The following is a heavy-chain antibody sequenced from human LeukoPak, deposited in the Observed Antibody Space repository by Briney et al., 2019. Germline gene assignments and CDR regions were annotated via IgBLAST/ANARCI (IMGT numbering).Heavy chain of an antibody. D-gene: IGHD3-16*01. V-gene: IGHV1-46*01. CDR2: INPSGGST. Sequence: ALVKVSCKASGYTFTSYYMHWVRQAPGQGLEWMGIINPSGGSTSYAQKFQGRVTMTRDMSTSTVYMELSSLRSEDTAVYYCARGTRTTFDVYSFDTWGQGTMVTVSS. CDR3: ARGTRTTFDVYSFDT. CDR1: GYTFTSYY. J-gene: IGHJ3*02.